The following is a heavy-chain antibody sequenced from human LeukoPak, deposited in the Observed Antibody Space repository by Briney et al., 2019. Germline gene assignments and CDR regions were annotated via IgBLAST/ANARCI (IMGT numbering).Heavy chain of an antibody. Sequence: SETLSLTCTVSGGSISSYYWSWLRQPPGKGLEWIGYIYYSGSTNYNPSLKSRVTISLDTSKNQFSLKLSSVTAADTAVYYCARDPGPILTGYYAPYYFDYWGQGTLVTVSS. V-gene: IGHV4-59*01. CDR2: IYYSGST. CDR1: GGSISSYY. J-gene: IGHJ4*02. CDR3: ARDPGPILTGYYAPYYFDY. D-gene: IGHD3-9*01.